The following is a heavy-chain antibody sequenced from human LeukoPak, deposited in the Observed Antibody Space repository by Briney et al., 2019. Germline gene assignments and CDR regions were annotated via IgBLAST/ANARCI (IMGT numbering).Heavy chain of an antibody. CDR3: ANSGSGSYQFDY. D-gene: IGHD3-10*01. CDR2: IRYDGSNK. V-gene: IGHV3-30*02. J-gene: IGHJ4*02. CDR1: GFTFSSYG. Sequence: GGSLRLSCAASGFTFSSYGMHWVRQAPGKGLEWVAFIRYDGSNKYYADSVKGRFTISRDSSKNTLYLQMNSLRAEDTAVYYCANSGSGSYQFDYWGQGTLVTVSS.